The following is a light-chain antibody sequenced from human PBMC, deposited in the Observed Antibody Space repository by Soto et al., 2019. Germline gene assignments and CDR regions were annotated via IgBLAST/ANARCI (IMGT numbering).Light chain of an antibody. CDR1: SSDVGGYNY. Sequence: QCVLNHPRSVYGFPGQGGTISCNETSSDVGGYNYVSWYQQHPGKAPKLMIYDVSKRPSGVPDRFSGSKSGNTASLTISGLQAEDEADYYCCSYAGSYTFVFGTGTKVTVL. CDR3: CSYAGSYTFV. V-gene: IGLV2-11*01. CDR2: DVS. J-gene: IGLJ1*01.